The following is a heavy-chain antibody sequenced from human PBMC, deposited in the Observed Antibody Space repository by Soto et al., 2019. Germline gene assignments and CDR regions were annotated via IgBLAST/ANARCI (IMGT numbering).Heavy chain of an antibody. CDR2: ISYDGSNK. D-gene: IGHD6-13*01. CDR3: ARPASKYSRQLVFDY. V-gene: IGHV3-30-3*01. CDR1: GFTFSSYA. Sequence: GGSLRLSCAGSGFTFSSYAMHWVRQAPGKGLEWGAVISYDGSNKYYADSVKGRFTISRDNSKNTLYLQMNSLRAEDTAVYYCARPASKYSRQLVFDYWGQG. J-gene: IGHJ4*02.